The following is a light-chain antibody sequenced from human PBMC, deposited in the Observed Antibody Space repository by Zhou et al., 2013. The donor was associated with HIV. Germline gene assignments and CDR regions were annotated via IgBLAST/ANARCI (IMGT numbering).Light chain of an antibody. V-gene: IGKV3-20*01. CDR1: QRVSSSY. J-gene: IGKJ1*01. CDR2: GAS. Sequence: EIVLTQSPGTLSLSPGERATLSCRASQRVSSSYLAWYQQKPGQAPRLLIYGASSRATGIPDRFSGSGSGTDFTLTISRLEPEDFAVYYCQQYGSSPLEFGQGTKGGNQT. CDR3: QQYGSSPLE.